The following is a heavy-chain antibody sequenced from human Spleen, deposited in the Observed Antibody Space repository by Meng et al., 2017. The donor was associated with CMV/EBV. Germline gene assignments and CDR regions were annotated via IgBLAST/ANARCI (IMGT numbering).Heavy chain of an antibody. V-gene: IGHV4-39*07. Sequence: QLRRQGSGPGLVKPSSTLSPTSTVAGGSISSSSYYWGWIRQPPGKGLEWIGSIYYSGSTYYNPSLKSRVTISVDTSKNQFSLKLSSVTAADTAVYYCARDILKQLALRDYWGQGTLVTVSS. D-gene: IGHD6-6*01. J-gene: IGHJ4*02. CDR2: IYYSGST. CDR1: GGSISSSSYY. CDR3: ARDILKQLALRDY.